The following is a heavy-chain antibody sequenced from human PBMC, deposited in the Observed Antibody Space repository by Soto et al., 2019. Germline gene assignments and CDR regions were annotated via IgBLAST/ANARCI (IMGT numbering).Heavy chain of an antibody. D-gene: IGHD3-22*01. CDR3: ARDSRAIVVVNDAFDI. J-gene: IGHJ3*02. Sequence: GSLRLSCAASGFTFSSYGTHWVRQAPGKGLEWVAVIWYDGSNKYYADSVKGRFTISRDNSKNTLYLQMNSLRAEDTAVYYCARDSRAIVVVNDAFDIWGQGTMVTVSS. V-gene: IGHV3-33*01. CDR1: GFTFSSYG. CDR2: IWYDGSNK.